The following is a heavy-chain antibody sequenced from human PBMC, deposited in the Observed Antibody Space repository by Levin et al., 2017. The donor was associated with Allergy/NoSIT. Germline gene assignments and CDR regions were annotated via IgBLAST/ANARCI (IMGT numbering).Heavy chain of an antibody. Sequence: SCAASGFTFDDYAMHWVRQAPGKGLEWVSGISWNSGSIGYADSVKGRFTISRDNAKNSLYLQMNSLRAEDTALYYCAKASLAYGDYVGVAFDIWGQGTMVTVSS. CDR2: ISWNSGSI. CDR3: AKASLAYGDYVGVAFDI. CDR1: GFTFDDYA. V-gene: IGHV3-9*01. J-gene: IGHJ3*02. D-gene: IGHD4-17*01.